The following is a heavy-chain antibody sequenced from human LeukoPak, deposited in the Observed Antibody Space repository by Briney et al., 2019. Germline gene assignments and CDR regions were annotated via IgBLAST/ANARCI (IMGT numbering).Heavy chain of an antibody. V-gene: IGHV3-23*01. CDR2: ISGSGGST. CDR3: AKDRIYYGSGSCYFDY. CDR1: GFTFSSYA. D-gene: IGHD3-10*01. J-gene: IGHJ4*02. Sequence: GGSLRLSCAASGFTFSSYAMSWVRQAPGKGLEWVSAISGSGGSTYYADSVKGRFTISRDNSKNTLYLQMNSLRAEDTAVYYCAKDRIYYGSGSCYFDYWGQGTLVTVSS.